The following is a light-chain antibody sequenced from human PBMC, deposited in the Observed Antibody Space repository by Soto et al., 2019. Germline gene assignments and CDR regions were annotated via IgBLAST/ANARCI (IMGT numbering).Light chain of an antibody. Sequence: EIVLTQSPGTLSLSPGERATLSCRASQSVSSNYLAWHQQKPGQAPRLLIYTASGRATGIPDRFSGSGSGTDFTLTISRVEPEDVAVYYCQQYGTSPWTFGQGTKVEIK. V-gene: IGKV3-20*01. J-gene: IGKJ1*01. CDR1: QSVSSNY. CDR3: QQYGTSPWT. CDR2: TAS.